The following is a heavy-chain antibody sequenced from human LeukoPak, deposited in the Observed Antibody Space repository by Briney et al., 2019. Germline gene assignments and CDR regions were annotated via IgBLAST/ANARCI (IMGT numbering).Heavy chain of an antibody. J-gene: IGHJ6*02. D-gene: IGHD3-16*01. Sequence: SETLSLTCTVSGGSISSSSYYWGWLRQPPGKGLEWIVSIYYSGSTYYNPSLESRITITVDRTKNEFSLNLSSVTAADTAVYYCARALNDYVWGSNYYYYYYGMDVWGQGTTVTVSS. CDR1: GGSISSSSYY. V-gene: IGHV4-39*01. CDR2: IYYSGST. CDR3: ARALNDYVWGSNYYYYYYGMDV.